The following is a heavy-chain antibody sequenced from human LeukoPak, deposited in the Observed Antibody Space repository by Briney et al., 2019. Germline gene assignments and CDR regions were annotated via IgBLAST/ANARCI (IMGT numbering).Heavy chain of an antibody. V-gene: IGHV3-30*04. CDR2: ISYDGSNK. J-gene: IGHJ4*02. Sequence: GGSLRLSCAASGFTLSSYAMHWVRQAPGKGLEWVAVISYDGSNKYYADSVKGRFTISRDNSKNTLYLQMNSLRAEDTAVYYCARAQTRTLGYFDYWGQGTLVTVSS. CDR1: GFTLSSYA. CDR3: ARAQTRTLGYFDY. D-gene: IGHD2-2*01.